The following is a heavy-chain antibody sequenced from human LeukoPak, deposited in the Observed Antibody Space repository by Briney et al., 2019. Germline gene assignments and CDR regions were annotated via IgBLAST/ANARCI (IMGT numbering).Heavy chain of an antibody. J-gene: IGHJ6*03. CDR2: INQDGIKK. Sequence: GGSLRLSCAASGFTFSIYWMSWVRQAPGKGLEWVANINQDGIKKYYVDSVKGRFTISRDNAKNSLYLKMNSLRAEDTAVYYCARGPYSSGWDKNPYYYYYMDVWGKGTTVTVSS. D-gene: IGHD6-19*01. V-gene: IGHV3-7*01. CDR3: ARGPYSSGWDKNPYYYYYMDV. CDR1: GFTFSIYW.